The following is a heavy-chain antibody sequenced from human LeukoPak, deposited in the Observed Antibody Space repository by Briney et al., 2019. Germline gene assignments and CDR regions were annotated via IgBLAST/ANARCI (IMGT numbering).Heavy chain of an antibody. D-gene: IGHD3-10*01. J-gene: IGHJ5*02. CDR3: ARVYGSGRFDP. V-gene: IGHV1-46*01. Sequence: ASVKVSCKASGYSFTSHYMHWVRQAPGQGLEWLGLINPTGSSTLYAQKFQGRVTMTRDMSTTTDYMELSSLRSDDTAVYYCARVYGSGRFDPWGQGTLVTVSS. CDR2: INPTGSST. CDR1: GYSFTSHY.